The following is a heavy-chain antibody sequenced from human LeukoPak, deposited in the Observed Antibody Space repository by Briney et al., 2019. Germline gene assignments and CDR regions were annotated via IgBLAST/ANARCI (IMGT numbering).Heavy chain of an antibody. J-gene: IGHJ2*01. Sequence: GGSLRLSCAASGFTFSSYGMHWVRQAPGKGLEWVAFIRYDGSNKYYADSVKGRFTISRDNSKNTLYLQMNSLRAEDTAVYYCVKGSNTYSSTSYWHFDLWGRGTLVTVSS. D-gene: IGHD6-13*01. CDR3: VKGSNTYSSTSYWHFDL. V-gene: IGHV3-30*02. CDR2: IRYDGSNK. CDR1: GFTFSSYG.